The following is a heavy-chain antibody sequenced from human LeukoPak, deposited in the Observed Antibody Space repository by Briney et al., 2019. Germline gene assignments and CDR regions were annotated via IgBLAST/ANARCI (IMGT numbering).Heavy chain of an antibody. J-gene: IGHJ4*02. CDR1: GYTFTSYG. V-gene: IGHV1-69*13. CDR3: ARDAAIYDSSAYYYLW. Sequence: SVKVSCKASGYTFTSYGISWVRQAPGQGLEWMGGIIPIFGTANNAQKFQGRVTITADESTSTAYMELSSLRSEDTAVYYCARDAAIYDSSAYYYLWWGQGTLVTVSS. D-gene: IGHD3-22*01. CDR2: IIPIFGTA.